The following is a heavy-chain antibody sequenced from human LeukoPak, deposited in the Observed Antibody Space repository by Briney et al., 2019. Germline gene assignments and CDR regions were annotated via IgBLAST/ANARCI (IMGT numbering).Heavy chain of an antibody. CDR2: IIPILGIA. J-gene: IGHJ4*02. D-gene: IGHD3-22*01. CDR3: ASGEIVVVLGY. CDR1: GGTFSSYA. V-gene: IGHV1-69*04. Sequence: SVKVSCKASGGTFSSYAISWVRQAPGQGLEWMGRIIPILGIANYAQKFQGRVTITADESTSTAYMELSSLRSEDTAVYYCASGEIVVVLGYWGQGTLVTVSS.